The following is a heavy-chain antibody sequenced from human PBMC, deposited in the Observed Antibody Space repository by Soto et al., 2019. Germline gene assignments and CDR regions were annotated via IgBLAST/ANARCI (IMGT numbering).Heavy chain of an antibody. CDR3: ARDRVSLAMFGVSFGVFKN. Sequence: ASVKVSCKASGYTFTTFAMHWVRQAPGQRPEWLGWINAGSGYTKYSQNFQDRVTISSDTSASTAYMELSSLRSGDTAIYYCARDRVSLAMFGVSFGVFKNWGQVTLVTVSS. J-gene: IGHJ4*02. V-gene: IGHV1-3*01. CDR1: GYTFTTFA. CDR2: INAGSGYT. D-gene: IGHD3-3*01.